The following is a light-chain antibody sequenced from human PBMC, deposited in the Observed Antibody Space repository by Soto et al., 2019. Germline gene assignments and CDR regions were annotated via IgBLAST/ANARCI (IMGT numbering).Light chain of an antibody. CDR3: QQYNNWPPDRT. V-gene: IGKV3-15*01. J-gene: IGKJ1*01. CDR2: GAS. Sequence: EIVMTQSPATLSVSPGERATLSCRASQSVGSNLAWYQLKPGQAPRLLIYGASTRATGIPARFSGSGSGTDFPLTISSLPSDYVAIYFCQQYNNWPPDRTFGQGTKVELK. CDR1: QSVGSN.